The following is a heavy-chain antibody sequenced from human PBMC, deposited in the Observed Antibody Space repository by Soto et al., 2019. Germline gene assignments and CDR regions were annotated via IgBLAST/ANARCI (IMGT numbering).Heavy chain of an antibody. D-gene: IGHD2-21*01. CDR2: ISVSGGRI. J-gene: IGHJ6*02. Sequence: DVQVLESGGGVVRPGGSLRLSCAASGFTLRNYAMSWVRQTPGKGLEWVSRISVSGGRIHYADSVRGRFNISRDTSKNTLNMQMSSLRVEDTATYYCATVLPGGEDNHYGMDVWGQGTTFIVSS. CDR3: ATVLPGGEDNHYGMDV. CDR1: GFTLRNYA. V-gene: IGHV3-23*01.